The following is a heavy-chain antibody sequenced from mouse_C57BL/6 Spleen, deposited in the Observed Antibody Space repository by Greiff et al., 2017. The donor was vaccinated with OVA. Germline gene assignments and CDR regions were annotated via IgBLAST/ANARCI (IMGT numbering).Heavy chain of an antibody. V-gene: IGHV1-15*01. CDR2: IDPETGGT. J-gene: IGHJ3*01. CDR1: GYTFTDYE. Sequence: QVQLQQSGAELVRPGASVTLSCKASGYTFTDYEMHWVKQTPVHGLEWIGAIDPETGGTAYNQKFKGKAILTADKSSSTAYMELRSLTSEDSAVYYCTRAVTGTDSWFAYWGQGTLVTVSA. D-gene: IGHD4-1*01. CDR3: TRAVTGTDSWFAY.